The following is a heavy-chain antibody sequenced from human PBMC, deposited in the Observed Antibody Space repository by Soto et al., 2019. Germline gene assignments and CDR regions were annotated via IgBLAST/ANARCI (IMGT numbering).Heavy chain of an antibody. Sequence: QVQLVQSGAEVRKPGSSVKVSCKASGGSFSSFAFSWVRQAPGQGLEWMGGIIPMFGSANYAQEFLGRVTFTADDSTSTAYMEISGLTFEDTAFYYCSVSLYGGVLHYYSRMDVWGPGTSVTVSS. CDR3: SVSLYGGVLHYYSRMDV. V-gene: IGHV1-69*01. CDR1: GGSFSSFA. CDR2: IIPMFGSA. J-gene: IGHJ6*02. D-gene: IGHD3-10*01.